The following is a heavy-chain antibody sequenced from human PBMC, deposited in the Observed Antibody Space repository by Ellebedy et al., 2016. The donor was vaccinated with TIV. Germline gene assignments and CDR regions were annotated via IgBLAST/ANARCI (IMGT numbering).Heavy chain of an antibody. CDR2: IYYSGST. V-gene: IGHV4-31*03. CDR3: ARRDCSGPSCPGFDT. CDR1: GVSTSSGNYY. J-gene: IGHJ4*02. Sequence: SETLSLTCTVSGVSTSSGNYYWSWIRQHPGKGLEWIGYIYYSGSTYYNPSLETRVTISLDTSENQFSLRLSSVTAADTAVYYCARRDCSGPSCPGFDTWGQGTLVTVSS. D-gene: IGHD2-15*01.